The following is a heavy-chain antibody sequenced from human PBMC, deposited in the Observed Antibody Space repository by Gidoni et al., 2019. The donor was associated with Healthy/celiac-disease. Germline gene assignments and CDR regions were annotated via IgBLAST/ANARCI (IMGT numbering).Heavy chain of an antibody. J-gene: IGHJ4*02. V-gene: IGHV3-33*01. CDR1: GFTFSSYG. Sequence: QVQLAESGGGVVQPGRSLRLCCAASGFTFSSYGMHWVRQAPGKGLEWVAVIWYDGSNKYYADSVKGRFTISRDNSKNTLYLQMNSLRAEVTAVYYCARDSLGGTADYWGQGTLVTVSS. D-gene: IGHD3-10*01. CDR2: IWYDGSNK. CDR3: ARDSLGGTADY.